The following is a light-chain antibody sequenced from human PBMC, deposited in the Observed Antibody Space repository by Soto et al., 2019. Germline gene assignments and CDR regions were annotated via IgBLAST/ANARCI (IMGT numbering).Light chain of an antibody. Sequence: DIRMTQSRSSLSSSVGDRVTITCRASQGIRNDLGWYQQKPGKAPKVLIYDASSLESGVPSRFSGSGSGTEVNLTISSLQTDDFATYYCQHYNSYSEAFGQGTKVDIK. CDR3: QHYNSYSEA. J-gene: IGKJ1*01. CDR2: DAS. V-gene: IGKV1-17*01. CDR1: QGIRND.